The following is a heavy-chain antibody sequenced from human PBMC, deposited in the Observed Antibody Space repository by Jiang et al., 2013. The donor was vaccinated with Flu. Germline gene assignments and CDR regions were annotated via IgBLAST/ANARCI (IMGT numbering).Heavy chain of an antibody. CDR1: GYTFTYYY. Sequence: GAEVKKPGASVKVSCKASGYTFTYYYMHWVRQAPGQGLEWMGIINPSSGSRSYAQNFQGRVTMTRDTSTSTVYMELTSLRSEDTAVYYCARDLTYCDRSSCHQGWENSYGLDVWGQGDHGHRLL. V-gene: IGHV1-46*01. D-gene: IGHD2-2*01. CDR3: ARDLTYCDRSSCHQGWENSYGLDV. CDR2: INPSSGSR. J-gene: IGHJ6*02.